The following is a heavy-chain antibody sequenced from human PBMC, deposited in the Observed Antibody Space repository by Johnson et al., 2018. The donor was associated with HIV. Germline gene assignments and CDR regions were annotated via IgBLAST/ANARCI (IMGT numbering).Heavy chain of an antibody. Sequence: VQLVESGGGLVQPGGSLRLSCTASGFRFSSSWMHWVRQAPGKGLEWVSGISWNSGSIGYADSVKGRFTISRDNAKNSLYLQMNSLRAEDTAVYYCARAERSSSGVDAFDIWGQGTMVTVSS. V-gene: IGHV3-9*01. CDR3: ARAERSSSGVDAFDI. J-gene: IGHJ3*02. D-gene: IGHD6-6*01. CDR2: ISWNSGSI. CDR1: GFRFSSSW.